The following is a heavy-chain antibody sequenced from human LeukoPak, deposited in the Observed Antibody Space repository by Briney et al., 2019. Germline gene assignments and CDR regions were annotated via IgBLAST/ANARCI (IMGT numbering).Heavy chain of an antibody. V-gene: IGHV1-2*02. D-gene: IGHD3-22*01. J-gene: IGHJ4*02. Sequence: ASVKVSCKASGYTFTGYYMHWVRQAPGQGLTWMGWINPNSGGTNYAQKFQGRVTMTRDTSISTAYMELSRLRSDDTAVYYCARESGYYHGIDYWGQGTLVTVSS. CDR3: ARESGYYHGIDY. CDR2: INPNSGGT. CDR1: GYTFTGYY.